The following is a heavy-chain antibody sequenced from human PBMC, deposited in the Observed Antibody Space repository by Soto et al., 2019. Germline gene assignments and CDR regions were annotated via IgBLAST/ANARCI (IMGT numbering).Heavy chain of an antibody. D-gene: IGHD2-15*01. CDR3: ARPIDCSGGSCYSGLDY. CDR2: IWYDGSNK. V-gene: IGHV3-33*01. Sequence: QVQLVESGGGVVQPGRSLRLSCAASGFTFSSYGMHWVRQAPGKGLEWVAVIWYDGSNKYYADSVKGRFTISRDNSKNTLYLQMNSLRAEDTAVYYCARPIDCSGGSCYSGLDYWGQGTLVTVSS. CDR1: GFTFSSYG. J-gene: IGHJ4*02.